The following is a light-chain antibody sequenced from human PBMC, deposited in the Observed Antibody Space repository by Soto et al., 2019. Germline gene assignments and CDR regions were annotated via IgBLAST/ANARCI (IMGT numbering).Light chain of an antibody. CDR2: DVS. V-gene: IGLV2-14*01. CDR1: SNAIGGYNY. J-gene: IGLJ1*01. CDR3: SSFSVASPL. Sequence: QPVRVQAPSISGSPGQSFTISCAGTSNAIGGYNYVSWYQHHPGTAPKLLIYDVSSRPSGVPHRFSGSKSRNTASLTISGLQAEDEADYYCSSFSVASPLFGTGTKVTVL.